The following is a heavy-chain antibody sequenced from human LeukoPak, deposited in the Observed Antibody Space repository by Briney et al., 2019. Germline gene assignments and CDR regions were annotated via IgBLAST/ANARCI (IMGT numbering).Heavy chain of an antibody. CDR2: INHSGST. CDR3: ARGSISYGYNLDY. CDR1: GGSFSGYY. J-gene: IGHJ4*02. Sequence: PSETLSLTCAVYGGSFSGYYWSWIRQPPGKGLEWIGEINHSGSTNYNPSLKSRVTISVDTSKNQFSLKLSSVTAADTAVYYCARGSISYGYNLDYWGQGTLVTVSS. D-gene: IGHD6-25*01. V-gene: IGHV4-34*01.